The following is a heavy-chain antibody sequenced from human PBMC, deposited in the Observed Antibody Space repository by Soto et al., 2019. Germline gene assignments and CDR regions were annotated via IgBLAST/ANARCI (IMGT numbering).Heavy chain of an antibody. Sequence: EVQLVESGGGLVQPGVSLRLSCVASGFTFKNHWMSWVRQAPGKGLEWVANIKQGGNEKHYVDHVKGRFTISRDDAKNSLYLQMYSLRAEDTAVYYCARXGRESGGFDYWGQGTLVTVSS. J-gene: IGHJ4*02. CDR3: ARXGRESGGFDY. V-gene: IGHV3-7*01. D-gene: IGHD3-3*01. CDR1: GFTFKNHW. CDR2: IKQGGNEK.